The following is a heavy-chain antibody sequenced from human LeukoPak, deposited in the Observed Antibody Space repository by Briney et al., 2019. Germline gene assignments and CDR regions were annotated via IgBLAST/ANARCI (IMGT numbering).Heavy chain of an antibody. V-gene: IGHV4-59*08. J-gene: IGHJ4*02. CDR3: ARQNSGSYYRPSLD. CDR2: ISYNGGA. Sequence: SETLSLTCNVSGGSISSYYWSWIRQPPKKGPEWIGYISYNGGANYNPSLKSRVTISVDTSKNQFSLKLSSVTAADTAVYYCARQNSGSYYRPSLDWGQGTLVTVSS. D-gene: IGHD1-26*01. CDR1: GGSISSYY.